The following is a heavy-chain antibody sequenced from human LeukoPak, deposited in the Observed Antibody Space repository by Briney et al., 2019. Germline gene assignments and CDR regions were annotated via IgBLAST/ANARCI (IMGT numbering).Heavy chain of an antibody. CDR3: ARAMGYCSSTSCAHPADYYYYMDV. CDR2: IYTSGST. J-gene: IGHJ6*03. V-gene: IGHV4-61*02. Sequence: SETLSLTCTVSGGSISSGSYYRSWIRQPAGTGLEWIGRIYTSGSTNYNPSLKSRVTISVDTSKNQFSLKLSSVTAADTAVYYCARAMGYCSSTSCAHPADYYYYMDVWGKGTTVTVSS. CDR1: GGSISSGSYY. D-gene: IGHD2-2*01.